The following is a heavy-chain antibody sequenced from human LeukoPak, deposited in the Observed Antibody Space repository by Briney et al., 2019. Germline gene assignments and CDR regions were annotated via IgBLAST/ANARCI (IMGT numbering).Heavy chain of an antibody. CDR2: INWNGGST. CDR3: ARVQTYYDFWSGYYRAWYFDL. CDR1: GFTFDDYG. D-gene: IGHD3-3*01. Sequence: GGSLRLSCAASGFTFDDYGMSWVRQASGKGLEWVSGINWNGGSTGYADSVKGRFTISRDNAKNSLYLQMNSLRAEDTALYYWARVQTYYDFWSGYYRAWYFDLWGRGTLVTVSS. V-gene: IGHV3-20*04. J-gene: IGHJ2*01.